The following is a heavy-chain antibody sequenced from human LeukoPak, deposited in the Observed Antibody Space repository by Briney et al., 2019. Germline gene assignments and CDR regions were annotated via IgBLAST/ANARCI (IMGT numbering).Heavy chain of an antibody. V-gene: IGHV1-46*01. CDR3: ATPRVAGYGANGMDV. Sequence: ASVKVSCKASGYTCTSYYMHWVRQAPGQGLEWMGIINPSGGSTSYAQKFQGRVTMTRDTSTSTVYMELSSLRSEDTAVYYCATPRVAGYGANGMDVWGQGTTVTVSS. D-gene: IGHD6-19*01. J-gene: IGHJ6*02. CDR1: GYTCTSYY. CDR2: INPSGGST.